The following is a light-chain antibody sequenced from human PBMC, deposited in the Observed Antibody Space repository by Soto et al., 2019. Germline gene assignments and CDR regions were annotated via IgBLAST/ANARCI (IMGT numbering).Light chain of an antibody. CDR1: QGISNY. Sequence: DIQMTQSPSSLSASVGDRVTITCRASQGISNYLAWFQQKPGNAPKSLIYAASTLEGGVPSKFSGSGSGTVFTLTISSLQPEDFATYYCQQYDNWPRTFGQGTKLDIK. J-gene: IGKJ2*01. CDR3: QQYDNWPRT. V-gene: IGKV1-16*02. CDR2: AAS.